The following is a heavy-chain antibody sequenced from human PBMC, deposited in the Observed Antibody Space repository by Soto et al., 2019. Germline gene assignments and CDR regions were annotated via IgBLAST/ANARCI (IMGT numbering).Heavy chain of an antibody. Sequence: GGSLRLSCAASGFPFSDYAMSWVRQAPGKGLQWVSVISSRGGDTYYADSVRGRFTISRDNSKSTLSLQMNSLRAEDTAIYYCAKDLFPALSGKDYYYGLDVWGPGTTVTVSS. CDR1: GFPFSDYA. V-gene: IGHV3-23*01. CDR3: AKDLFPALSGKDYYYGLDV. J-gene: IGHJ6*02. D-gene: IGHD1-20*01. CDR2: ISSRGGDT.